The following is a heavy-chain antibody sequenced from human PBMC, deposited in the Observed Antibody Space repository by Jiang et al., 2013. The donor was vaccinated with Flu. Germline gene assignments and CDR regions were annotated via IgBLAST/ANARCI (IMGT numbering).Heavy chain of an antibody. CDR3: ARSMGGAYYYDSSGYGFDY. CDR2: INPKSGGK. CDR1: GYTFTGYS. Sequence: CKASGYTFTGYSIHWVRQAPGQGLEWMGWINPKSGGKKYAQKFQGRVTMTWDTSISTAYMELSRLRSDDTAVYYCARSMGGAYYYDSSGYGFDYWGQGTTVTVSS. J-gene: IGHJ4*03. V-gene: IGHV1-2*02. D-gene: IGHD3-22*01.